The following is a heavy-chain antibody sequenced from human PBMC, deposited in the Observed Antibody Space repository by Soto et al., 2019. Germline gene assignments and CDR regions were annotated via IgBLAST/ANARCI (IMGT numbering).Heavy chain of an antibody. CDR2: ISSSSSYI. Sequence: GGSLRLSCAASGFTFSSYSMNWVRQAPGKGLEWVSSISSSSSYIYYADSVKGRFTISRDNAKNSLYLQMNSLRAEDTAVYYCARDAALYSSSQLYWGQGTLVTVSS. CDR1: GFTFSSYS. J-gene: IGHJ4*02. V-gene: IGHV3-21*01. CDR3: ARDAALYSSSQLY. D-gene: IGHD6-6*01.